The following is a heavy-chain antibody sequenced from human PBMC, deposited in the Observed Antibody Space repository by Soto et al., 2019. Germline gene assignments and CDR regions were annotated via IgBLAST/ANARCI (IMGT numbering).Heavy chain of an antibody. J-gene: IGHJ2*01. V-gene: IGHV3-23*01. CDR3: AKVGYGGEGAVYWYFDL. CDR1: GFTFSSYA. D-gene: IGHD4-17*01. CDR2: ISGSGGTT. Sequence: EVQLLESGGGLVQPGGSLRLSCAASGFTFSSYAMIWARQAPGKGLEWVSGISGSGGTTFYADSVKGRFTISRENTKNTFNRQMNRLTAEDTAVYYCAKVGYGGEGAVYWYFDLWGRGTLVTVSS.